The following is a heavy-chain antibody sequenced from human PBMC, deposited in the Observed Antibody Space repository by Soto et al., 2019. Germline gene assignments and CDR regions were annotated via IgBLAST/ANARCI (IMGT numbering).Heavy chain of an antibody. CDR2: IDPRTGTSGTS. Sequence: QVQLVQSGAEVKGPGTSVTLSCQTSGYTFAHYYIHWVRQAPGLGLEYMGIIDPRTGTSGTSTSPQSVQGRLSITSDASTSTVYMELSNLRSDDTATYYCARLSRITFIVDWGQGTLVTVSS. CDR3: ARLSRITFIVD. J-gene: IGHJ4*02. D-gene: IGHD3-16*02. CDR1: GYTFAHYY. V-gene: IGHV1-46*04.